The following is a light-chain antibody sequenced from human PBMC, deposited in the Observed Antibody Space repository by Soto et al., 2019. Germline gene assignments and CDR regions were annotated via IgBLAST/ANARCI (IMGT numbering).Light chain of an antibody. CDR1: RDDVGGYNY. Sequence: QSALTQPASVSGSPGQSITISCTGTRDDVGGYNYVSWYQQYPGKAPKLMIYEVSYRPSGVSNRFSGSRSGHTASLSISGLQAEDEADYYCSAYTSNDTLVFGGGTKLTVL. CDR3: SAYTSNDTLV. CDR2: EVS. J-gene: IGLJ3*02. V-gene: IGLV2-14*01.